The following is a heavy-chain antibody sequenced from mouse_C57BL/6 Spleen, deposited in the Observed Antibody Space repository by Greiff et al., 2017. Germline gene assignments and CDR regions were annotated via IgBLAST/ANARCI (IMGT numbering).Heavy chain of an antibody. CDR3: ARSDYSNYLDY. D-gene: IGHD2-5*01. V-gene: IGHV1-80*01. Sequence: VKLQQSGPELVKPGASVKISCKASGYAFSSYWMNWVKQRPGKGLEWIGQIYPGDGDTNYNGKFKGKATLTADKSSSTAYMQLSSLTSEDSAVYFCARSDYSNYLDYWGQGTTLTVSS. CDR2: IYPGDGDT. CDR1: GYAFSSYW. J-gene: IGHJ2*01.